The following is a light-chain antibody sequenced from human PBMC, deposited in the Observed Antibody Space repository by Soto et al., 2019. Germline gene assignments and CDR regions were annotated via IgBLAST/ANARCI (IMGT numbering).Light chain of an antibody. CDR3: QQYGSSPRT. Sequence: EIVLTQSPGTLSLSPGERATLSCRASQGVSSNYLAWYQQKPGQAPRLLIYGASSRATGIPVRFSGSGSGTDFTLTISRLEPEDFAVYFCQQYGSSPRTFGQGTKVEIK. V-gene: IGKV3-20*01. J-gene: IGKJ1*01. CDR2: GAS. CDR1: QGVSSNY.